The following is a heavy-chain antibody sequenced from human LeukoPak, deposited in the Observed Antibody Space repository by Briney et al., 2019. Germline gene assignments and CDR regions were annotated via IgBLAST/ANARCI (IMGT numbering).Heavy chain of an antibody. CDR2: ISSSGSTI. V-gene: IGHV3-48*04. D-gene: IGHD6-13*01. J-gene: IGHJ4*02. CDR1: GFTFSSYS. Sequence: GGSLRLSCAASGFTFSSYSMSWIRQAPGKGLEWVSYISSSGSTIYYADSVKGRFTISRDNAKNSLYLQMNSLRAEDTAVYYCARDLGDSAYSSSWYPRWGQGTLVTVSS. CDR3: ARDLGDSAYSSSWYPR.